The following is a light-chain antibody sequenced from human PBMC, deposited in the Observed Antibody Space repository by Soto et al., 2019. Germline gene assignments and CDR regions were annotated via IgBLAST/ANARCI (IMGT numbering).Light chain of an antibody. J-gene: IGLJ2*01. CDR1: SDINVGPYR. CDR3: MIWHSTAVV. CDR2: YKSDSDK. V-gene: IGLV5-45*03. Sequence: QPVLTQPSSLSASPGASASLTCTLRSDINVGPYRIYWYQQKPGSRPQHLLTYKSDSDKQQGSGVPSRFSGSKDASANAAIFLISGLQSEDEADYYCMIWHSTAVVFGGGTKLTVL.